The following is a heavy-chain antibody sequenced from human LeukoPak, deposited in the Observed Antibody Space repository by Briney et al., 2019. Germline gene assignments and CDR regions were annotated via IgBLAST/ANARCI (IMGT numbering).Heavy chain of an antibody. CDR1: GGSFSGYY. CDR3: ARGGYYGSGSYYKPAYYYYGMDV. D-gene: IGHD3-10*01. J-gene: IGHJ6*02. Sequence: SETLSLTCAVYGGSFSGYYWSWIRQPPGKGLEWIGEINHSGSTNYNPSLKSRVTISVDTSKNQFSLKLSSVTAADTAVYYCARGGYYGSGSYYKPAYYYYGMDVWGQGTTVTVSS. V-gene: IGHV4-34*01. CDR2: INHSGST.